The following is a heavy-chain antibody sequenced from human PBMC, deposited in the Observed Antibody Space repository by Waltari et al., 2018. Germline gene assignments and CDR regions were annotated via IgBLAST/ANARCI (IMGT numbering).Heavy chain of an antibody. CDR2: IHYSGIT. CDR3: AGLSFGSFSDY. D-gene: IGHD6-13*01. Sequence: QLQLQDSGPGLVKPSETLSLTCTVSGGSISSFSPIYYWSWIRQPPGKGLEWIGSIHYSGITHYDPSLKSRVTISVDTSKNQVSLKLSSVTAADTAVYYCAGLSFGSFSDYWGQGTLVTVSS. CDR1: GGSISSFSPIYY. V-gene: IGHV4-39*01. J-gene: IGHJ4*02.